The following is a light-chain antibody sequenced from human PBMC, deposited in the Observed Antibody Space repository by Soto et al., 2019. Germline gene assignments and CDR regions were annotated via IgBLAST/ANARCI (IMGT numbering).Light chain of an antibody. CDR1: QSVSSSY. CDR2: GAS. V-gene: IGKV3-20*01. J-gene: IGKJ3*01. Sequence: EIVLTQSPGTLSLSPGERATLSCRASQSVSSSYLACYQQKPGQAPRLLIYGASSRATGLPDRFSVSASGTDFTLTISRLEPEDVAVYYCQHYGTSALFGPGTKVDIK. CDR3: QHYGTSAL.